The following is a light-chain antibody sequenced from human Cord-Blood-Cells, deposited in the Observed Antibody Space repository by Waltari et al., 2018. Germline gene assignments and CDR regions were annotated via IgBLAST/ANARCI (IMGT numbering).Light chain of an antibody. CDR1: KLGDKY. Sequence: SHELTQPPSVSVSPGQTASITCSGDKLGDKYACWYQQKPGQSPVLVIYQDSKRPSGFPGRFSGSNSGNTATLTISGTQAMDEADYYCQAWDSSTVVFGGGTKLTVL. V-gene: IGLV3-1*01. CDR2: QDS. J-gene: IGLJ2*01. CDR3: QAWDSSTVV.